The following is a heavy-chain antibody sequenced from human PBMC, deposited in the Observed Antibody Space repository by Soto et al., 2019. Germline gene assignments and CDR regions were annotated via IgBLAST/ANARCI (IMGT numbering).Heavy chain of an antibody. D-gene: IGHD4-17*01. CDR2: IYYTGST. J-gene: IGHJ4*02. CDR1: GGSISSYY. CDR3: ARGKSDYGDYLHFDY. V-gene: IGHV4-59*08. Sequence: PSETLSLTCTVSGGSISSYYWSWIRQPPGKGLEWIGYIYYTGSTYYNPSLKSRLTVSLDTSKNQFSLKLSSVTAADTAVYYCARGKSDYGDYLHFDYWGQGTLVTVSS.